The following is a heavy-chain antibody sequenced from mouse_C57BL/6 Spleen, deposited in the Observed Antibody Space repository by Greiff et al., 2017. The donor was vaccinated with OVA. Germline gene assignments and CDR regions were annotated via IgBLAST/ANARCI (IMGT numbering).Heavy chain of an antibody. J-gene: IGHJ1*03. V-gene: IGHV2-5*01. CDR2: IWRGGST. D-gene: IGHD4-1*01. CDR3: AKNPLTGSYWYFDV. CDR1: GFSLTSYG. Sequence: QVQLQQSGPGLVQPSQSLSITCTVSGFSLTSYGVHWVRQSPGKGLEWLGVIWRGGSTDYNAAFMSRLSITKDNSKSQVFFKMNSLQADDTAIYYCAKNPLTGSYWYFDVWGTGTTVTVSS.